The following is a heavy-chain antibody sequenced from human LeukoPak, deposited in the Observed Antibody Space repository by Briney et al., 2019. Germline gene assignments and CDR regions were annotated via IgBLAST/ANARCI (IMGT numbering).Heavy chain of an antibody. Sequence: SVKVSCKASGGTFSSYAISWVRQAPGRGLEWMGRIIPILGIANYAQKFQGRVTITADKSTSTAYMELSSLRSEDTAVYYCARDPYYYGSGSPNYGEDYWGQGTLVTVSS. J-gene: IGHJ4*02. V-gene: IGHV1-69*04. CDR1: GGTFSSYA. CDR2: IIPILGIA. D-gene: IGHD3-10*01. CDR3: ARDPYYYGSGSPNYGEDY.